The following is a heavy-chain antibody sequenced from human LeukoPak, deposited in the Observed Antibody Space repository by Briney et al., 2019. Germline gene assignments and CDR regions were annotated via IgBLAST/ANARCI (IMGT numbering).Heavy chain of an antibody. D-gene: IGHD5-24*01. V-gene: IGHV1-69*06. J-gene: IGHJ4*02. CDR2: IIPIFGTA. Sequence: ASVKVSCKACEGTFSSYAISWVRQAPGQGLEWMGGIIPIFGTANYAQKFQGRVTITADKSTSTAYMELSSLRSEDTAVYYCARGGRDGYAYDYWGQGTLVTVSS. CDR1: EGTFSSYA. CDR3: ARGGRDGYAYDY.